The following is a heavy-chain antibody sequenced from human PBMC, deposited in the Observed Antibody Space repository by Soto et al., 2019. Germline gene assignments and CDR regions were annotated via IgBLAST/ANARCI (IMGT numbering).Heavy chain of an antibody. D-gene: IGHD2-2*01. CDR3: AREDRDRETGLVPAAIDGMDV. J-gene: IGHJ6*02. Sequence: QVQLVQSGAEVKKPGSSVKVSCKASGGTFSRYSITWVRQAPGHGLEWIGRIIPIFGIASYAQKFQGRVTDTEGESSGXAXMXXGSLRSDDTAVYYCAREDRDRETGLVPAAIDGMDVWGQGTTVTVSS. CDR1: GGTFSRYS. CDR2: IIPIFGIA. V-gene: IGHV1-69*08.